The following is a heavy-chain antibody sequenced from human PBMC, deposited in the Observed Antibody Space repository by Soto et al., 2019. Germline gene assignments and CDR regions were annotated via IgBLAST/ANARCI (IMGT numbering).Heavy chain of an antibody. Sequence: GASVKVSCKASGGTFSSYAISWVRQAPGQGLEWMGGIIPIFGTANYAQKFQGRVTITADESTSTAYMELSSLRSEDTAVYYCARGRYSPYYYYYYGMDVWGQGTTVTVSS. CDR2: IIPIFGTA. V-gene: IGHV1-69*13. J-gene: IGHJ6*02. CDR1: GGTFSSYA. D-gene: IGHD1-20*01. CDR3: ARGRYSPYYYYYYGMDV.